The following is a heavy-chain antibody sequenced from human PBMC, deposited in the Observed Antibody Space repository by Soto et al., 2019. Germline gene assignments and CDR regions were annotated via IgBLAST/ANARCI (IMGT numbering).Heavy chain of an antibody. CDR1: GGSFRNYF. CDR2: IKHRGTT. CDR3: ARGKWLDND. D-gene: IGHD6-19*01. V-gene: IGHV4-34*02. Sequence: QVQLQQWGAGLLKPSETLSLTCAVYGGSFRNYFWTWIRQPPGKGLEWIGEIKHRGTTSYNPSLQSRLTISLDRSKSQFSLKLFSVTAADTAVYYCARGKWLDNDWGQGTLVTVSS. J-gene: IGHJ4*02.